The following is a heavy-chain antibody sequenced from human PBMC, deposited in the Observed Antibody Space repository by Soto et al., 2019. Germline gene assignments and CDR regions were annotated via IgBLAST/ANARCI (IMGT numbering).Heavy chain of an antibody. D-gene: IGHD1-26*01. V-gene: IGHV3-23*01. CDR3: ARRGSGSYYDY. CDR2: ISGSGGST. CDR1: GFTFSSYA. J-gene: IGHJ4*02. Sequence: EVQLLESGGGLVQPGGSLRLSCAASGFTFSSYAMRWVRQAPVKGLEWVSAISGSGGSTYYADSVKGRFTISRDNSNNTLYLQMNSLRAEDTAVYYCARRGSGSYYDYWGQGTLVTVPS.